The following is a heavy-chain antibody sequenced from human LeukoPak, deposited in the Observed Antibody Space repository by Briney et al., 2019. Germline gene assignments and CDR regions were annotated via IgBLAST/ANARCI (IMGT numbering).Heavy chain of an antibody. CDR2: IYTSGST. CDR3: ARDDCSGGSCYPLY. D-gene: IGHD2-15*01. CDR1: GGSISSGSYY. Sequence: PSETLSLTCTVSGGSISSGSYYWSWIRQPAGKGLEWIGRIYTSGSTNYNPSLKSRVTISVDTSKNQFSLKLSSVTAADTAVYYCARDDCSGGSCYPLYWGQGTLVTVSS. V-gene: IGHV4-61*02. J-gene: IGHJ4*02.